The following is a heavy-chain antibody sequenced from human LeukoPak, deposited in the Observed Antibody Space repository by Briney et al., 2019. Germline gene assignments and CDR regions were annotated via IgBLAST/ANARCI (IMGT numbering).Heavy chain of an antibody. CDR3: ARDLWGQYYFDY. J-gene: IGHJ4*02. V-gene: IGHV3-21*01. CDR2: ISSSSSYI. CDR1: GFTFSSYS. Sequence: PGGSLRLSCAASGFTFSSYSMNWVRQAPGKGLEWVSSISSSSSYIYYADSVKGRFTISRDNAKNSLYLQMNSLRAEDTAVYYCARDLWGQYYFDYWGQGTLVTVSS. D-gene: IGHD2-21*01.